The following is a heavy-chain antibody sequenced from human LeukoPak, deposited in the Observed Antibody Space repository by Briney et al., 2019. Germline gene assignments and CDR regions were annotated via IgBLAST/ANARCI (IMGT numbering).Heavy chain of an antibody. CDR1: GGSISSYY. CDR2: IYYSGST. Sequence: SETLSLTCTVSGGSISSYYWSWIRQPPGKGLEWIGYIYYSGSTNYNPSLKSRVTISVDTSKNQFSLKLSSVTAADTAVYYCAREYYSSSWYNWFDPWGQGTLVTVSS. D-gene: IGHD6-13*01. J-gene: IGHJ5*02. V-gene: IGHV4-59*01. CDR3: AREYYSSSWYNWFDP.